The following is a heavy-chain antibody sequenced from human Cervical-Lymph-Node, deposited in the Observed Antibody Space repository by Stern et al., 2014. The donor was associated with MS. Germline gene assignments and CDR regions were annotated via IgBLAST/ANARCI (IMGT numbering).Heavy chain of an antibody. CDR2: LYWADVR. CDR3: ALWGSYSRLFDY. J-gene: IGHJ4*02. Sequence: QVTLKESGPTLVKPTETLTLTCTFSGFSLHSRGVGVGWIRQPPGNALEWLALLYWADVRRYSPSPKRRVTITTDSTKTQVVLTVTNMDPVDTATYYCALWGSYSRLFDYWGQGHLVTVST. V-gene: IGHV2-5*02. D-gene: IGHD3-16*01. CDR1: GFSLHSRGVG.